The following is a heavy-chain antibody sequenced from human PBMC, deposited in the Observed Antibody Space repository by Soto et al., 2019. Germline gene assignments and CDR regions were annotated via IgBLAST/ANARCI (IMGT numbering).Heavy chain of an antibody. CDR1: GYTFTSYY. CDR3: ASSRITIFGVVTRPYNWFDP. CDR2: VNPTGGNT. D-gene: IGHD3-3*01. Sequence: ASVKVSCKASGYTFTSYYIHWVRQAPGQGLEWMAIVNPTGGNTKYAQKFQGRVTMTSDTSASTAYMELSSLRSEDTAVYYCASSRITIFGVVTRPYNWFDPWGQGTLVTVSS. V-gene: IGHV1-46*01. J-gene: IGHJ5*02.